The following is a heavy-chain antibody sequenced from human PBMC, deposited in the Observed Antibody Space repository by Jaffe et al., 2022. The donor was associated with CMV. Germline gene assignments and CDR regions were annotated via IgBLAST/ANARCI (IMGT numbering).Heavy chain of an antibody. CDR1: GFSFSYHD. V-gene: IGHV3-30*18. J-gene: IGHJ3*02. CDR3: AKAQYDSSGYYKNRQIAFDI. D-gene: IGHD3-22*01. CDR2: ISYDGNNK. Sequence: QVHLVESGGGVVQPGTSLRLSCVASGFSFSYHDMHWVRQAPGKGLEWVAFISYDGNNKYVTDSVQGRFTISRDNSKNTLDLHVNSLRVEDTALYYCAKAQYDSSGYYKNRQIAFDIWGQGTMVTVSS.